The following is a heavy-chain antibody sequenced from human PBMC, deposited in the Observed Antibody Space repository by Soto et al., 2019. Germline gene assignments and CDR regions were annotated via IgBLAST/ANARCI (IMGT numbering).Heavy chain of an antibody. Sequence: SETLSLTCTVSGGSISSSSYYWGWIRQSPGKGLEWIGSFYYSGSTYYSPSLRSRVTISGDTSRKQISLRLSSVTAADTAVYYCARHRVPSLYDPLPGYFDYWVQGTLVTLSS. D-gene: IGHD5-12*01. CDR2: FYYSGST. J-gene: IGHJ4*02. V-gene: IGHV4-39*01. CDR1: GGSISSSSYY. CDR3: ARHRVPSLYDPLPGYFDY.